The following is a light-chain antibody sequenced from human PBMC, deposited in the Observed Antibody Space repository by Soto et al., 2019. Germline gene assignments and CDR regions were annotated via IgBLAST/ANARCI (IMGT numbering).Light chain of an antibody. CDR1: SSDVGGYNY. J-gene: IGLJ2*01. CDR2: DVS. CDR3: SSYTSSSTLGV. Sequence: QSVLTQPASVSGSPGQSITISCTGTSSDVGGYNYVSWYQQHPGKAPKLVIYDVSNRPSGVSNRFSGSKSGNTASLTISGLQAEDEADYYCSSYTSSSTLGVFGGGTKVTVL. V-gene: IGLV2-14*01.